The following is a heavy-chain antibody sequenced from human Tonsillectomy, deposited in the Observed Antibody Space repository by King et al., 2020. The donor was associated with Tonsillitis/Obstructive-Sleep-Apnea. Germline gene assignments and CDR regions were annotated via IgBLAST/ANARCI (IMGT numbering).Heavy chain of an antibody. CDR3: ARGVQDFWSGNSFYMDV. Sequence: QLQESGPGLVRPSENLSLSCTVSGGSISTYYWTWIRQPPGKGLEWIGYMHYSGRTDQNPSLKSRVSFSLDTSNNHFSLELTSVTAADTAVYYCARGVQDFWSGNSFYMDVWGKGTKVTVSS. CDR2: MHYSGRT. V-gene: IGHV4-59*01. J-gene: IGHJ6*03. D-gene: IGHD3-3*01. CDR1: GGSISTYY.